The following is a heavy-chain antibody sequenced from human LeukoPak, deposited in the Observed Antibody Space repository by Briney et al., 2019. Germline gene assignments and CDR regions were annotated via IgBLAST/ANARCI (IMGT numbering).Heavy chain of an antibody. J-gene: IGHJ4*02. CDR2: IYYSGST. V-gene: IGHV4-59*08. CDR1: GGSISSYY. CDR3: ARHSSGYYPLFDY. Sequence: PSETLSLTCTVSGGSISSYYWSWIRQPPGKGLEWIGYIYYSGSTNYNPSLKSRVTISVDTSKNQFSLKLSSVTAADTAVYYCARHSSGYYPLFDYWAQGTLVTVSS. D-gene: IGHD3-22*01.